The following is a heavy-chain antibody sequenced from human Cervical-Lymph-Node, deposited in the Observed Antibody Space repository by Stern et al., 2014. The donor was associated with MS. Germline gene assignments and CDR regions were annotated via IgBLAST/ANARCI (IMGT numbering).Heavy chain of an antibody. CDR2: LYYGGSA. V-gene: IGHV4-31*03. CDR1: GGSISSGGYY. J-gene: IGHJ3*02. D-gene: IGHD2-2*02. Sequence: VQLQESGPGLVKPSQTLSLTCTISGGSISSGGYYWSWIRQHPGKGLEGIGYLYYGGSAYYNPSLKSRVTMSLDTSKNQFSLKLSSVSAADTAVYYCARDLGSCSSTSCYKAFDIWGQGTMVTVSS. CDR3: ARDLGSCSSTSCYKAFDI.